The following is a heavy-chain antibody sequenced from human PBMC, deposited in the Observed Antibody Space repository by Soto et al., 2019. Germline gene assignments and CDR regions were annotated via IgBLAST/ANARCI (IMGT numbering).Heavy chain of an antibody. D-gene: IGHD1-26*01. CDR3: ARREIQGPIDY. Sequence: PSETLSLTCAFSGYSISSSNWWGWIRQPPGKGLEWIGYIYYSGTTYYNPSLKSRVTMSVDTSKNQFSLKLTSVTAVDTAVYYCARREIQGPIDYWGQGTLGTVS. CDR2: IYYSGTT. V-gene: IGHV4-28*01. J-gene: IGHJ4*02. CDR1: GYSISSSNW.